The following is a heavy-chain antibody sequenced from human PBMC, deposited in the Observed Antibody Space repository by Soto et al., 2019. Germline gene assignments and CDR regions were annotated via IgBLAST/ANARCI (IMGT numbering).Heavy chain of an antibody. CDR2: INHSGST. J-gene: IGHJ6*02. CDR3: ERGAYYDFWSGYLLYGMDV. V-gene: IGHV4-34*01. D-gene: IGHD3-3*01. CDR1: GGSFSGYY. Sequence: SETLSLTCAVYGGSFSGYYWSWIRQPPGKGLEWIGEINHSGSTNYNPSLKSRVTISVDTSKNQFSLKLSSVTAADTAVYYCERGAYYDFWSGYLLYGMDVWGQGTTVTVSS.